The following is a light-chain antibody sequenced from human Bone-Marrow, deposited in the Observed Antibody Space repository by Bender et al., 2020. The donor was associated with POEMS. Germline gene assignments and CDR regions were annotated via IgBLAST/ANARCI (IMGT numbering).Light chain of an antibody. J-gene: IGLJ3*02. V-gene: IGLV2-14*01. CDR1: TNDFGADNY. CDR3: ASYAVGVWV. CDR2: EAK. Sequence: QSALTQPASVSGSPGQSITISCTGTTNDFGADNYVSWYQQFPGEPPKLIIYEAKSRPSGVSNRCSASKSANTAALTISGLQPEDESHFYCASYAVGVWVFGGGTKLTVL.